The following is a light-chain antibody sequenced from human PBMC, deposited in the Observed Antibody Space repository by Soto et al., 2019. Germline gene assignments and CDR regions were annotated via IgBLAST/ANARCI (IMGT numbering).Light chain of an antibody. CDR3: QSYDASNFWV. V-gene: IGLV6-57*01. Sequence: NFMLTQPHSVSESPGKTVTITCTRSSGSIADNYVQWYQQRPGTSPTTVIYEDNQRPSRVPDRFSGSIDSSSNSASLTISGLKTGDEADYYCQSYDASNFWVFGGGTKLTVL. CDR2: EDN. CDR1: SGSIADNY. J-gene: IGLJ3*02.